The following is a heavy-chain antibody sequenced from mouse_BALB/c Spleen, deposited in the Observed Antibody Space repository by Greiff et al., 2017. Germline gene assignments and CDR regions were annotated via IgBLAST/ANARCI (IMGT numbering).Heavy chain of an antibody. J-gene: IGHJ3*01. V-gene: IGHV1-7*01. CDR3: AFYGSSSPFAY. D-gene: IGHD1-1*01. CDR2: INPSTGYT. CDR1: GYTFTSYW. Sequence: QVQLKQSGAELAKPGASVKMSCKASGYTFTSYWMHWVKQRPGQGLEWIGYINPSTGYTEYNQKFKDKATLTADKSSSTAYMQLSSLTSEDSAVYYCAFYGSSSPFAYWGQGTLVTVS.